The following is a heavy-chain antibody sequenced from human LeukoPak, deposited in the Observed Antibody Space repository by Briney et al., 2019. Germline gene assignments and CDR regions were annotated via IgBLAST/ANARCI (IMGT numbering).Heavy chain of an antibody. D-gene: IGHD1-7*01. V-gene: IGHV4-39*01. CDR1: GVSISSRSYY. CDR2: IFYSGTT. CDR3: ARRDEWNYRPYFDY. Sequence: PSETLSLTCTVSGVSISSRSYYWGWIRQAPGKGLEWIGTIFYSGTTYYNPSLKSRVTISVDTSKNQFSLKLNSVTAADTAVYYCARRDEWNYRPYFDYWGQGILVTVSS. J-gene: IGHJ4*02.